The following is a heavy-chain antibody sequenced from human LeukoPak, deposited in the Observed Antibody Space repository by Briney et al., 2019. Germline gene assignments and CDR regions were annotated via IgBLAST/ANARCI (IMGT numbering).Heavy chain of an antibody. CDR1: GDSISSTSYY. CDR2: IFYSASA. CDR3: ERQQSYTSLFDP. D-gene: IGHD3-10*01. J-gene: IGHJ5*02. Sequence: SETLSLTCIISGDSISSTSYYWGWLRQPPGKGLEWIGMIFYSASAYYTPSLRGRVTLSVDTSRNQLSLNLISVSAAETGVYFCERQQSYTSLFDPWGEGTLVTVSS. V-gene: IGHV4-39*01.